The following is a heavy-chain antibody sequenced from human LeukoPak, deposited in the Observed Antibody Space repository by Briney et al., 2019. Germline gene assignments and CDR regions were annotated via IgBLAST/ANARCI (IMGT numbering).Heavy chain of an antibody. D-gene: IGHD1-26*01. J-gene: IGHJ4*02. V-gene: IGHV3-48*01. Sequence: GGSLRLSCAASGFTFSSYSMNWVRQAPGKGLEWVSYISSSTTIYYADSVKGRFTISRDNAKNSLYLQMNSLRAEDTAVYYCSSRETQGSAPVNYWGQGTLVTVSS. CDR3: SSRETQGSAPVNY. CDR2: ISSSTTI. CDR1: GFTFSSYS.